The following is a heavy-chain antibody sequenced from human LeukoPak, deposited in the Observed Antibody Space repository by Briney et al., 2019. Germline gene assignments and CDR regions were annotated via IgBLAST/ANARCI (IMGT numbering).Heavy chain of an antibody. CDR1: GFTVSSNY. D-gene: IGHD1-7*01. CDR2: IYSGGST. CDR3: AKDPTGIPTGTTDYGMDV. Sequence: GGSLRLSCAASGFTVSSNYMSWVRQAPGKGLEWVSVIYSGGSTYYADSVKGRFTISRDNSKNTLYLQMNSLRAEDTAVYYCAKDPTGIPTGTTDYGMDVWGQGTTVTVSS. J-gene: IGHJ6*02. V-gene: IGHV3-66*01.